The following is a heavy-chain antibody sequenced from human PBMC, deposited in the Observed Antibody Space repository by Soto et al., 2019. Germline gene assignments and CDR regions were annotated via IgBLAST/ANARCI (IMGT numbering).Heavy chain of an antibody. D-gene: IGHD3-9*01. J-gene: IGHJ4*02. Sequence: GESLKISCKGSGYSFTSYWIGWLRQMPGKGLEWMGIIYPGDSDTRYSPSFQGQVTISADKSISTAYLQWSSLKASDTAMYYCARSYDILTGYYPYFDYWGQGTLVTVSS. CDR2: IYPGDSDT. CDR3: ARSYDILTGYYPYFDY. CDR1: GYSFTSYW. V-gene: IGHV5-51*01.